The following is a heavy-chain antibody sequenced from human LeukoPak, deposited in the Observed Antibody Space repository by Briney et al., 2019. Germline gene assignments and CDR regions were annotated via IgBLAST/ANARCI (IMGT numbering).Heavy chain of an antibody. Sequence: PSETLSLTCTVSGYSISSGYYWGWIRQPPGKGLEWIGSIYHSGSTYYNPSLKSRVTISVDTSKNQFSLKLSSVTAADTAVYYCARGDTVMARGAFDIWGQGTMVTVSS. CDR1: GYSISSGYY. D-gene: IGHD5-18*01. CDR2: IYHSGST. CDR3: ARGDTVMARGAFDI. V-gene: IGHV4-38-2*02. J-gene: IGHJ3*02.